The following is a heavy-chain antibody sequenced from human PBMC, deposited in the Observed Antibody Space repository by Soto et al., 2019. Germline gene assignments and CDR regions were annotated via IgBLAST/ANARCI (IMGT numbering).Heavy chain of an antibody. D-gene: IGHD6-13*01. CDR3: AKVEFPYGSSWYLYYFDY. J-gene: IGHJ4*02. CDR2: ISYDGSNK. Sequence: GGSLRLSCAASGFTFSSYGMHWVRQAPGKGLEWVAVISYDGSNKYYADSVKGRFTISRDNSKNTLYLQMNSLRAEDTAVYYCAKVEFPYGSSWYLYYFDYWGQGTLVTVSS. CDR1: GFTFSSYG. V-gene: IGHV3-30*18.